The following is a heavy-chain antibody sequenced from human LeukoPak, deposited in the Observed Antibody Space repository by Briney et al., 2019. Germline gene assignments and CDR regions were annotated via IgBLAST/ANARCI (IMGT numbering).Heavy chain of an antibody. CDR2: IKQDGSEK. CDR3: ARVYSSSWYRPFDY. CDR1: GFTFISYW. D-gene: IGHD6-13*01. J-gene: IGHJ4*02. V-gene: IGHV3-7*01. Sequence: GGSLRLSCAASGFTFISYWMSWVRQAPGKGLEWVANIKQDGSEKYYVDSVKGRFTISGDNAKNSLYLQMNSLRAEDTAVYYCARVYSSSWYRPFDYWGQGTLVTVSS.